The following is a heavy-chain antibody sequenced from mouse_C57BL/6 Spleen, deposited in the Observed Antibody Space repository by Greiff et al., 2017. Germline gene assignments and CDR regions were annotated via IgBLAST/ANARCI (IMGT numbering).Heavy chain of an antibody. D-gene: IGHD1-1*01. Sequence: QVQLQQSGAELVKPGASVKLSCKASGYTFTAYTIPWVKQRSGQGLEWIGWFYPGSGSIKYNEKFKDKATLTADKSSSTVYMELSRLTSEDSAVYFCARHGGYYDGSSYYYLDYWGQGTTLTVSS. J-gene: IGHJ2*01. V-gene: IGHV1-62-2*01. CDR1: GYTFTAYT. CDR3: ARHGGYYDGSSYYYLDY. CDR2: FYPGSGSI.